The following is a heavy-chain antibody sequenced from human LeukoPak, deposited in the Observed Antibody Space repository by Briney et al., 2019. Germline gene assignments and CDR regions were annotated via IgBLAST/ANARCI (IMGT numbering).Heavy chain of an antibody. D-gene: IGHD3-9*01. Sequence: TASQTLSLTCTVSGVSVSSGGYYWRWIRQHPEKGLESIGHVYYSGSTYYNPSLKSRITILKDASKNQFTLKLNSVTPTDTAVYFCAGGKYDILTGYFRFDHWGQGTLVTVSS. CDR1: GVSVSSGGYY. CDR3: AGGKYDILTGYFRFDH. J-gene: IGHJ4*02. V-gene: IGHV4-31*03. CDR2: VYYSGST.